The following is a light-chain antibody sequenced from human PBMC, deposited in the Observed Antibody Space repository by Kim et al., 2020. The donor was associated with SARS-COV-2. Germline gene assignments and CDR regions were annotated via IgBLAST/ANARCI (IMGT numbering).Light chain of an antibody. Sequence: EIVLTQSPATLSLSPGERATLSCRASQSVSSYLAWYQQKPGLAPRLLIYDASNRATGIPARFSGSGSGTDFTLTISSLEPEDFAVYYCQQRSNWLTFGGGTKVDIK. V-gene: IGKV3-11*01. CDR2: DAS. J-gene: IGKJ4*01. CDR1: QSVSSY. CDR3: QQRSNWLT.